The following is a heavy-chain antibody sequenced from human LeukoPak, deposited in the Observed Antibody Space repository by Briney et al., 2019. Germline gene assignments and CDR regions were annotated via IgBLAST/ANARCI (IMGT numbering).Heavy chain of an antibody. CDR2: IYYSGST. CDR1: GGSISSYY. V-gene: IGHV4-59*01. CDR3: ASSWLAAAFFDY. D-gene: IGHD6-13*01. Sequence: SETLSLTCTVSGGSISSYYWSWIRQPPGKGLERIGYIYYSGSTNYNPSLKSRVTISVDTSKTQFSPKLSSVTAADTAVYYCASSWLAAAFFDYWGQGTLVTVSS. J-gene: IGHJ4*02.